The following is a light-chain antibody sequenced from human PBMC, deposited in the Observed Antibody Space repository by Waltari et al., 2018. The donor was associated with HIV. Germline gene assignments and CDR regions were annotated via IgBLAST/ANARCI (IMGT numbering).Light chain of an antibody. V-gene: IGKV3-11*01. J-gene: IGKJ4*01. CDR3: QQRRNWPPLT. CDR1: QSVSSY. CDR2: DAS. Sequence: VLTQSPPTLSLSPGARATLSCRASQSVSSYLAWYQQKPGQAPRLLIYDASNRATGIPARFSGSGSGTDFTLTISSLEPEDFAVYYCQQRRNWPPLTFGGGTKVEIK.